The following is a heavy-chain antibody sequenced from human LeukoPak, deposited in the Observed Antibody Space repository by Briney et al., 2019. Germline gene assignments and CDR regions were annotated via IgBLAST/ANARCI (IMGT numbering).Heavy chain of an antibody. J-gene: IGHJ4*02. Sequence: ASVKVSCKASGYTFTGYYMHWVRQAPGQGLEWMGWINPNSGGTNYAQKFQGRVTMTRDTSISTAYMELSRLRSDDTAVYYCARDREYQVLGALDYWGRGTLVTVSS. CDR1: GYTFTGYY. V-gene: IGHV1-2*02. CDR3: ARDREYQVLGALDY. D-gene: IGHD2-2*01. CDR2: INPNSGGT.